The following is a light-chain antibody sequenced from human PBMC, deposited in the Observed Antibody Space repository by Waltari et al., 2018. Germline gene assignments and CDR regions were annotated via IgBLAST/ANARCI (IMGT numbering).Light chain of an antibody. CDR2: EVI. V-gene: IGLV2-23*02. CDR3: CSYAGSGTYV. Sequence: QSALTQPASVSGTPGQSLTISCTGTNSAVGNYKLFSWYQHHPGEAPKLMICEVIKRPSGVSNRFSGSKSGNTASLTISGLQAEDEADYYCCSYAGSGTYVFGTGTKVTVL. CDR1: NSAVGNYKL. J-gene: IGLJ1*01.